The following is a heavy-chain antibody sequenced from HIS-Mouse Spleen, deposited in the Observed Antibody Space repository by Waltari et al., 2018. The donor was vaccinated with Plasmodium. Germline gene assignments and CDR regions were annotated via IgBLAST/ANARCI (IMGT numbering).Heavy chain of an antibody. J-gene: IGHJ3*02. V-gene: IGHV4-34*01. CDR3: ARAPIRDAFDI. D-gene: IGHD3-9*01. Sequence: QVQLQQWGAGLLKPSETLSLTCAAYGWSFSGFSWTWIRQPPGKGLEWIGEIKHSGSTNYNPSLKSRVTISVDTSKNQFSLKLSSVTAADTAVYYCARAPIRDAFDIWGQGTMVTVSS. CDR2: IKHSGST. CDR1: GWSFSGFS.